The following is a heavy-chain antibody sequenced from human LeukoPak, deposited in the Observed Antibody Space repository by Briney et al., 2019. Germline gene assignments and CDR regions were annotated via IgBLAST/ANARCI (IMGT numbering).Heavy chain of an antibody. CDR1: GFTFSSYS. CDR2: ISSSSSYI. J-gene: IGHJ5*02. Sequence: GGSLRLSCAASGFTFSSYSMNWVRQAPGKGLEWVSSISSSSSYIYYADSVKGRFTISRDNAKNSLYLQMNSLRAEDTAVYYCAKDLRWLENWFDPWGQGTLVTVSS. CDR3: AKDLRWLENWFDP. V-gene: IGHV3-21*01. D-gene: IGHD4-23*01.